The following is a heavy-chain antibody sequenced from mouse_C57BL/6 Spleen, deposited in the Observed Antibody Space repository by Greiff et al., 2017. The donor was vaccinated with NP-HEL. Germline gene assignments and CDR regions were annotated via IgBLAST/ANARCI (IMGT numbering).Heavy chain of an antibody. CDR2: IRNKANNHAT. CDR3: TRTTVVATGAMDY. Sequence: DVMLVESGGGLVQPGGSMKLSCAASGFTFSDAWMDWVRQSPEKGLEWVAEIRNKANNHATYYAESVKGRFTISRDDSKSSVYLQMNSLRAEDTGIYYCTRTTVVATGAMDYWGQGTSVTVSS. D-gene: IGHD1-1*01. V-gene: IGHV6-6*01. CDR1: GFTFSDAW. J-gene: IGHJ4*01.